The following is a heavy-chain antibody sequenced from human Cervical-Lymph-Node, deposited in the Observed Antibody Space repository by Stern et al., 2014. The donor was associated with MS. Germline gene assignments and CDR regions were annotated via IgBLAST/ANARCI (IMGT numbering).Heavy chain of an antibody. J-gene: IGHJ4*02. V-gene: IGHV3-11*01. CDR2: ISHDGDTL. D-gene: IGHD6-13*01. CDR1: GFDFSDYY. CDR3: ARATPGTPVY. Sequence: VQLVESGGGSVKPGGSLRLSCAASGFDFSDYYMSWIRQAPGKGLEWVSYISHDGDTLYYADSVNGRFTVSRDNAKKSLSLQMSSLRADDTAVYYCARATPGTPVYWGQGTLVIVSS.